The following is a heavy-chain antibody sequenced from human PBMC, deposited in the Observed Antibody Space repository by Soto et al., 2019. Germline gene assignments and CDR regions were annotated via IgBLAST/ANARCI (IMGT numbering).Heavy chain of an antibody. D-gene: IGHD5-18*01. CDR2: INHSGST. CDR1: GGSFSGYY. J-gene: IGHJ5*02. Sequence: SETLSLTCAVYGGSFSGYYWSWIRQPPGKGLEWIGEINHSGSTNYNPSLKSRVTISVDTSKNQFSLKLSSVTAADTAVYYCARGFVDTDHGGEHGWFDPWGQGTLVTVSS. CDR3: ARGFVDTDHGGEHGWFDP. V-gene: IGHV4-34*01.